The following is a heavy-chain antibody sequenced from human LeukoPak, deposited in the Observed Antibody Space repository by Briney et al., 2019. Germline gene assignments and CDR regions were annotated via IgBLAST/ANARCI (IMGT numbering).Heavy chain of an antibody. V-gene: IGHV3-21*01. CDR2: ITSGGDYI. CDR1: GFTFNTFN. CDR3: ARGHYDVLAASYKWTPDY. Sequence: GGSLRLSCAASGFTFNTFNMNWVRQAPGKGLEWVSSITSGGDYIYYADSMKGRFTTSRDNAKNSLSLQLISLRVEDTAVYYCARGHYDVLAASYKWTPDYWGQGTLVTVSS. D-gene: IGHD3-9*01. J-gene: IGHJ4*02.